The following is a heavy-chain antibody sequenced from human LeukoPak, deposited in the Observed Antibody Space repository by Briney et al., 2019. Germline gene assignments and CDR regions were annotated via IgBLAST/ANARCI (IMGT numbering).Heavy chain of an antibody. CDR3: ARAGDIVVVPAALFFDY. Sequence: SETLSLTCTVSGDSISSYYWSWVRQPAGKGLEWIGYIYYSGSTNYNPSLKSRVTISVDTSKNQFSLKLSSVTAADTAVYYCARAGDIVVVPAALFFDYWGQGTLVTVSS. J-gene: IGHJ4*02. CDR2: IYYSGST. D-gene: IGHD2-2*01. V-gene: IGHV4-59*01. CDR1: GDSISSYY.